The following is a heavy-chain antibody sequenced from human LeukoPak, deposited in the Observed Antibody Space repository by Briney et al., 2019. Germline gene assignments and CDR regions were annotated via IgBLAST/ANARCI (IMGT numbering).Heavy chain of an antibody. CDR3: AKDSYSKGDY. CDR2: IKNDGTVK. D-gene: IGHD5-18*01. J-gene: IGHJ4*02. CDR1: GCTFSYHW. V-gene: IGHV3-7*01. Sequence: PGGSLRLSCAASGCTFSYHWWTWVRQAPGKGLEWVANIKNDGTVKNYVDSVKGRFTISRDNAKNSLYLQMNSLRAEDTGVYYCAKDSYSKGDYWGQGVLVTVSS.